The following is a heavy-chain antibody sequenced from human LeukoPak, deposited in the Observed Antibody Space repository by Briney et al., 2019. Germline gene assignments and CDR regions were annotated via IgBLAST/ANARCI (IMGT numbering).Heavy chain of an antibody. CDR1: GGTFSSYA. CDR3: ARGSSSWFARNWFDP. CDR2: INPSGGST. J-gene: IGHJ5*02. D-gene: IGHD6-13*01. V-gene: IGHV1-46*01. Sequence: ASVKVSCKASGGTFSSYAISWVRQAPGQGLEWMGIINPSGGSTSYAQKFQGRVTMTRDTPTSTVYMELSSLRSEDTAVYYCARGSSSWFARNWFDPWGQGTLVTVSS.